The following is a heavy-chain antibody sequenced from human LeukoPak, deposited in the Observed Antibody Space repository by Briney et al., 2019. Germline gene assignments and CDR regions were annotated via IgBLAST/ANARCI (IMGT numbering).Heavy chain of an antibody. CDR1: GYTLTELS. CDR3: ATDLRYYYGSGSSN. Sequence: ASVKVSCKVCGYTLTELSMHWVRQAPGKGLEWMGGFDPEDGETIYAQKFQGRVTMTEDTSTDTAYMELSSLRSEDTAVYYCATDLRYYYGSGSSNWGQGTLVTVSS. V-gene: IGHV1-24*01. J-gene: IGHJ4*02. CDR2: FDPEDGET. D-gene: IGHD3-10*01.